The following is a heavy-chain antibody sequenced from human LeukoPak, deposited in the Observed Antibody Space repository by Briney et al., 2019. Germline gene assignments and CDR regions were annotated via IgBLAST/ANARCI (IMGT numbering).Heavy chain of an antibody. CDR2: ISYDGSNT. J-gene: IGHJ4*02. CDR1: GFTFSSYG. CDR3: AKSGQQLVRFSFDY. V-gene: IGHV3-30*18. D-gene: IGHD6-13*01. Sequence: GRSLTLSCAASGFTFSSYGMHWVRQAPGKGLEWVAVISYDGSNTFLTDSVKGRFTISRDNSKNTKYIQRNSLSSEDTAWYYWAKSGQQLVRFSFDYWGQGTLVTVSS.